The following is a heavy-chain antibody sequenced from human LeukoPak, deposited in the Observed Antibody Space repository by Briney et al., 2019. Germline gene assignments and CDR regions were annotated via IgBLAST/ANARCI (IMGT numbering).Heavy chain of an antibody. J-gene: IGHJ4*02. Sequence: GGSLRLSCTASGLIFRNYAMTWVRQAPRKGLEWVSTISGDGTETFYADSVKGRFTISRDNSKNTHYLQMSSLRAEDTGIYYCAKEDLTTSYFDYWGQGTLVTVS. CDR3: AKEDLTTSYFDY. CDR2: ISGDGTET. CDR1: GLIFRNYA. V-gene: IGHV3-23*01. D-gene: IGHD3-22*01.